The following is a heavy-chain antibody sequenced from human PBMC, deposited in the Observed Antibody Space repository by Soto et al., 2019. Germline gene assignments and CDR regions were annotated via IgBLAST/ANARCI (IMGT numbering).Heavy chain of an antibody. Sequence: LSLTCAVYGGSFSGYYWSWIRQPPGKGLEWIGEINHSGSTNYNPSLKSRVTISVDTSKNQFSLKLSSVTAADTAVYYCARAHDYSNYLDYWGQGTLVTVSS. CDR3: ARAHDYSNYLDY. D-gene: IGHD4-4*01. CDR1: GGSFSGYY. J-gene: IGHJ4*02. V-gene: IGHV4-34*01. CDR2: INHSGST.